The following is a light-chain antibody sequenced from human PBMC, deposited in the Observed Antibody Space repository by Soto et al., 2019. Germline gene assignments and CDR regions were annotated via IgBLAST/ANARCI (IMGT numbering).Light chain of an antibody. J-gene: IGKJ4*01. CDR3: KQSKSFPFT. CDR2: AAS. Sequence: DIQMTQSPSSLSASVGDRVSITCRASQDIERWLAWYQQKPGEAPKVLIYAASSLQSGVPSRFSGSGSGTDFSLTISSLQPEDFATYYCKQSKSFPFTFGGGTKVDIK. V-gene: IGKV1-12*01. CDR1: QDIERW.